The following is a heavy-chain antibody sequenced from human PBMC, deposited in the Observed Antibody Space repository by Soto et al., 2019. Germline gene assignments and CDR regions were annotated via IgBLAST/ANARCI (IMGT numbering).Heavy chain of an antibody. CDR3: VRHNYDVSCYYYYYYGMDV. Sequence: SETLSLTCAVYGGSFSGYYWSWIRQPPGKGLEWIGEINNSGNTNYNPSLKSRVTISVDTSKNQFSLKLSSVTAADTAVYYCVRHNYDVSCYYYYYYGMDVWGQGTTVTVSS. D-gene: IGHD3-22*01. CDR1: GGSFSGYY. CDR2: INNSGNT. V-gene: IGHV4-34*01. J-gene: IGHJ6*02.